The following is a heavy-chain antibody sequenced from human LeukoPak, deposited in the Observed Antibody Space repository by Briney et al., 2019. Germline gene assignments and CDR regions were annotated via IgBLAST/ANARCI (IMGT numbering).Heavy chain of an antibody. J-gene: IGHJ5*02. V-gene: IGHV6-1*01. CDR1: GDSVSSNSAA. Sequence: SQTLSLTCAISGDSVSSNSAAWNWIRQSPSRGLEWLGRTYYRSKWYNDYAVSVKSRITINPDTSKNQFSLQLNSVTPEDTAVYYCARDRTYSYGPTGNNWFDPWGQGTLVTVSS. CDR3: ARDRTYSYGPTGNNWFDP. CDR2: TYYRSKWYN. D-gene: IGHD5-18*01.